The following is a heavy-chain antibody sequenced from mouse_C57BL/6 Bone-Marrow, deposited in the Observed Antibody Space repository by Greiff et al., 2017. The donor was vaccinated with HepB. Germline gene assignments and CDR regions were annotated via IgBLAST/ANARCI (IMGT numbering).Heavy chain of an antibody. D-gene: IGHD3-2*02. CDR2: INPGSGGT. CDR3: RQLRLRYAMDY. Sequence: VMLVESGAELVRPGTSVKVSCKASGYAFTNYLIEWVKQRPGQGLEWIGVINPGSGGTNYNEKFKGKATLTADKSSSTAYMQLSSLTSEDSAVYFCRQLRLRYAMDYWGQGTSVTVSS. J-gene: IGHJ4*01. V-gene: IGHV1-54*01. CDR1: GYAFTNYL.